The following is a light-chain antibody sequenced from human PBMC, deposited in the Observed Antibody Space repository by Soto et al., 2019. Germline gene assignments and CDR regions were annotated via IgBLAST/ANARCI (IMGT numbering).Light chain of an antibody. CDR1: TSNLGRNS. V-gene: IGLV1-44*01. CDR3: SAWDDSLNGYV. Sequence: QSVLSQPPSASGPPGQRVTISCSGGTSNLGRNSVNWYQQLPGTAPKLLIYTNNKRPSGIPDRFSGSKSGTSASLAISGLQSDDEADYYCSAWDDSLNGYVFGTGTKLTVL. J-gene: IGLJ1*01. CDR2: TNN.